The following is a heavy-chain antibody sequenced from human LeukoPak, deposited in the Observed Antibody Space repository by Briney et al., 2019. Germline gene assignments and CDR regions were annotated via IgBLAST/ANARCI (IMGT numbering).Heavy chain of an antibody. Sequence: GGSLRLSCAASGFTFSSYAMSWVRQAPGKGLEWVSAISGSGGSTYYADSVKGRFTISRDNSKNTLYLQMNSLRAEDTAVYYCAKDQTVGATTTDAFDIWGQGTMVTVSS. CDR2: ISGSGGST. D-gene: IGHD1-26*01. CDR3: AKDQTVGATTTDAFDI. CDR1: GFTFSSYA. V-gene: IGHV3-23*01. J-gene: IGHJ3*02.